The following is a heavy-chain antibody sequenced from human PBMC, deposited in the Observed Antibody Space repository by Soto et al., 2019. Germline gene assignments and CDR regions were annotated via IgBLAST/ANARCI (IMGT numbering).Heavy chain of an antibody. CDR1: GYTFTRYA. CDR3: ARDRGSYDY. CDR2: INAGNGNT. J-gene: IGHJ4*02. V-gene: IGHV1-3*01. Sequence: QVQLVQSGAEVKKPGASVKVSCKASGYTFTRYAMHWVHQAPGQRLEWMGWINAGNGNTKYSQKFQGRVTITRDTSASTAYMELSSLRSEDTVVYYRARDRGSYDYCGQGTLVTVSS. D-gene: IGHD1-26*01.